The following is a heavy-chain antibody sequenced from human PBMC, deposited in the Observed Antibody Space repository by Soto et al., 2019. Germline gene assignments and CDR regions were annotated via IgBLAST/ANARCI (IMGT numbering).Heavy chain of an antibody. J-gene: IGHJ4*02. CDR1: GGSFSGYY. D-gene: IGHD3-3*01. V-gene: IGHV4-34*01. CDR2: INHSGST. Sequence: QVQLQQWGAGLLKPSETLSLTCAVYGGSFSGYYWSWIRQPPGKGLEWIGEINHSGSTNYNPSLKSRVTISVDTSKNQFSLKLSSVTAADTAVYYCARANIRITIFGVVPGPLYYWGQGTLVTVSS. CDR3: ARANIRITIFGVVPGPLYY.